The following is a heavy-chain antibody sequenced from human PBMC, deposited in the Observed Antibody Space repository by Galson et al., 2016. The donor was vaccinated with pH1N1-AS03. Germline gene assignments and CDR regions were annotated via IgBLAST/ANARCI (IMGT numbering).Heavy chain of an antibody. CDR2: ISSSSSYI. D-gene: IGHD6-19*01. Sequence: SLRLSCAASGFTFRTYGMNWVRQAPGKGLEWVSSISSSSSYIYYADSVKGRFTISRDNARNSPYLQMNSLRAEDTAVYYCARRSAAVSGTGCVDVWGQGTTVTVSS. V-gene: IGHV3-21*01. CDR3: ARRSAAVSGTGCVDV. CDR1: GFTFRTYG. J-gene: IGHJ6*02.